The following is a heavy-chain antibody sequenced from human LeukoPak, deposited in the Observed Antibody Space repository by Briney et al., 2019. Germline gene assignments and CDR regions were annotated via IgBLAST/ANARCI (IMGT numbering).Heavy chain of an antibody. CDR2: INPSGGST. CDR1: GGTFSSYA. D-gene: IGHD2-2*01. Sequence: ASVKVSCKASGGTFSSYAISWVRQAPGQGLEWMGIINPSGGSTSYAQKFQGRVTMTRDTSTSTVYMELSSLRSEDTAVYYCARAEPAAIGDWFDPWGQGTLVTVSS. V-gene: IGHV1-46*01. J-gene: IGHJ5*02. CDR3: ARAEPAAIGDWFDP.